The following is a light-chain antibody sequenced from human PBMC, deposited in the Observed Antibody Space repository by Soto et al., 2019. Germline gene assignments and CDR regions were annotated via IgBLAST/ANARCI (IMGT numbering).Light chain of an antibody. V-gene: IGKV3-11*01. Sequence: EIVLTQSPATLSLSPGERATLSCRASQSASTYLAWYQQKPGQAPRLLIYDASNRATGIPARFSGSGSGTDFTLTISSLEPEDFAVYYYQQRTNSPLTFGGGTKVDIK. CDR3: QQRTNSPLT. CDR1: QSASTY. J-gene: IGKJ4*01. CDR2: DAS.